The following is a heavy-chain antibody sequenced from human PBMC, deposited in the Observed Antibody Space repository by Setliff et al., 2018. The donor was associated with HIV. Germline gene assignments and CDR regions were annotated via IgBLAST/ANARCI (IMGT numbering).Heavy chain of an antibody. CDR1: GFTFSSFA. CDR3: AKDSGYEGDHYFDY. CDR2: ISGRGGST. Sequence: GESLRLSCAASGFTFSSFAMTWVRQAPGKGLEWVSAISGRGGSTYYADSVKGRFTISRDNSKNTLYLQMNSLRAEDTAVYYCAKDSGYEGDHYFDYWGQGTLVTVSS. J-gene: IGHJ4*02. V-gene: IGHV3-23*01. D-gene: IGHD5-12*01.